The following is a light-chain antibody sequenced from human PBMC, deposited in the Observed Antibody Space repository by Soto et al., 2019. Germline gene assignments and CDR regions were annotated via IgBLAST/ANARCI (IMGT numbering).Light chain of an antibody. CDR2: LGS. CDR1: QSLLHSNGYNY. J-gene: IGKJ1*01. Sequence: DIVMTQSPLSLPVTPGEPASISCRSSQSLLHSNGYNYLDWYLQKPGQSPQLLIYLGSNRASGVPDRFSGSGSRTDFTLKISRVEAEDVGVYYCMQDLPTPGTWTFGQGTKVEIK. V-gene: IGKV2-28*01. CDR3: MQDLPTPGTWT.